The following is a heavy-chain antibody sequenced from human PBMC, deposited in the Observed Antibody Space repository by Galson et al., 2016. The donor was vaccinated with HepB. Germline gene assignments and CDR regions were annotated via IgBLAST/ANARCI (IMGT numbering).Heavy chain of an antibody. J-gene: IGHJ4*02. V-gene: IGHV6-1*01. Sequence: CAISGDSVSSKSASWIWIRQSPSRGLEWLGRAYFRSKWYHDYAPSVKSRITITPDPSGNQFSLQLDSVTPEDTAIYYCSRGPRNYTSGWTFDYWGQGTLVTVSS. CDR3: SRGPRNYTSGWTFDY. CDR1: GDSVSSKSAS. D-gene: IGHD6-19*01. CDR2: AYFRSKWYH.